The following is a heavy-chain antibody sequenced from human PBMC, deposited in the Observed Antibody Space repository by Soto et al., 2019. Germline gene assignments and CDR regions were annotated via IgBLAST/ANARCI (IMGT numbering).Heavy chain of an antibody. CDR1: GYSFTNND. V-gene: IGHV1-8*01. CDR2: MNPGSGDT. J-gene: IGHJ5*02. Sequence: ASVKVSCKASGYSFTNNDVSWVRQVTGQGLEWMGWMNPGSGDTGYAQKFQGRVTMTRDISIATAYMELSSLRSDDTAIYYCARRATFGSLNWGDPWGQGTLGTVSS. CDR3: ARRATFGSLNWGDP. D-gene: IGHD3-16*01.